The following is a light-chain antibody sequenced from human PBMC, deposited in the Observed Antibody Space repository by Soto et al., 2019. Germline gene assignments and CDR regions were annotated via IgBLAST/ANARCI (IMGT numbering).Light chain of an antibody. Sequence: EVVLTQSPGTLSLSRGERATLSCRASERIYSAYLGWYQQKPGQAPRLLIYGASTRATGIPARFSGSGSGTDFTLTISSLQAEDVAVYFCYQYEQTPPWTFGRGTTVDIK. J-gene: IGKJ1*01. CDR3: YQYEQTPPWT. V-gene: IGKV3-20*01. CDR2: GAS. CDR1: ERIYSAY.